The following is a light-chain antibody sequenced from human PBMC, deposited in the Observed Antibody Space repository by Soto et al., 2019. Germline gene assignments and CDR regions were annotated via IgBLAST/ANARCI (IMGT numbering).Light chain of an antibody. CDR3: QQRSNWPT. Sequence: EIVLTQSPGTLSLSPGERATLSCRASQSVSSNLAWYQQKPGQAPSLLIYDASNRATGIPARFSGSGSGTDFTLTISSLEPEDFAVYYCQQRSNWPTFGGGTKVDIK. V-gene: IGKV3-11*01. CDR2: DAS. J-gene: IGKJ4*01. CDR1: QSVSSN.